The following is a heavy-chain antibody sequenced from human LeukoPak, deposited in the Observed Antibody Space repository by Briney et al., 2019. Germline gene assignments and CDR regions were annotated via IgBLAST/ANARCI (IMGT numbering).Heavy chain of an antibody. CDR1: GVTLSTYA. V-gene: IGHV3-23*01. Sequence: GGSLRLSCAASGVTLSTYAMSWARQAPGKGLEWVSGISSSGSGDNTYYADSVKGRFTISRDSSKNTLFLHMNTLRAEDTAVYYCARDRYSSGWLFDNWGQGTLVTVSS. CDR2: ISSSGSGDNT. D-gene: IGHD6-19*01. CDR3: ARDRYSSGWLFDN. J-gene: IGHJ4*02.